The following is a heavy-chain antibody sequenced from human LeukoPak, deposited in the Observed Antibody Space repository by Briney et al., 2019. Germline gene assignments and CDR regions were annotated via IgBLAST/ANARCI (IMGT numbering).Heavy chain of an antibody. J-gene: IGHJ3*02. Sequence: SETLSLTCTVSGGSISSGGYYWSWIRQHPGKGLVWIGYIYYSGSTYYNPSLKSRVSISVDTSKNQFSLKLSSVTAADTAVYYCARDRGGYCSSTSCLLGAFDIWGQGTMVTVSS. V-gene: IGHV4-31*03. CDR2: IYYSGST. CDR1: GGSISSGGYY. CDR3: ARDRGGYCSSTSCLLGAFDI. D-gene: IGHD2-2*01.